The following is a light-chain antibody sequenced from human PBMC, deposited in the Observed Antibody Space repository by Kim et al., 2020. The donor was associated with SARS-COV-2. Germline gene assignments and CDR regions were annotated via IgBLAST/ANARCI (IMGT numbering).Light chain of an antibody. CDR1: HSNVGRHL. Sequence: VRMPSSGTHSNVGRHLVNWYQQRPGTAPKVFIYNDNQRPSGVPDRFSGSRSGTSASLAISGLQSEDEADYYCATWDVTLNGWVFGGGTQLTVL. CDR2: NDN. J-gene: IGLJ3*02. CDR3: ATWDVTLNGWV. V-gene: IGLV1-44*01.